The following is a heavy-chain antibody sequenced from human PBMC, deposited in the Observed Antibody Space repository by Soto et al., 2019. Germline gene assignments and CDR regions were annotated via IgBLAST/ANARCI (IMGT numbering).Heavy chain of an antibody. V-gene: IGHV1-69*06. D-gene: IGHD3-22*01. CDR3: ASTNYDSSAYYYRYLAL. CDR1: EDTFRNYA. J-gene: IGHJ2*01. Sequence: QVELVQSGAEVKKPGSSVKVSCQASEDTFRNYAISWVRQAPGQGLEWMGGIIPIFGTANYAQKFQGRVTITADTSANTVYLELSSLRSEDTAVYYCASTNYDSSAYYYRYLALWCLGTLVTVSS. CDR2: IIPIFGTA.